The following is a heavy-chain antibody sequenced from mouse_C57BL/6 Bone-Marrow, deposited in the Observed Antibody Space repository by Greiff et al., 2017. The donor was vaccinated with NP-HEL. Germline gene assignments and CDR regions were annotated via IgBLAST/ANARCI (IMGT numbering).Heavy chain of an antibody. J-gene: IGHJ1*03. CDR2: INPNNGGT. V-gene: IGHV1-26*01. D-gene: IGHD1-1*01. CDR3: ARGVTTVVATSYWYFDV. Sequence: KQSHGKSLEWIGDINPNNGGTSYNQKFKGKATLTVDKSSSTAYMELRSLTSEDSAVYYCARGVTTVVATSYWYFDVWGTGTTVTVSS.